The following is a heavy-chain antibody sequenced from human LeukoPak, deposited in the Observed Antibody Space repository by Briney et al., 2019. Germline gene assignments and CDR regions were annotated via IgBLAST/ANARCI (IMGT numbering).Heavy chain of an antibody. CDR3: ARSRNYDFWSGPNDY. CDR2: ISAYNGNT. CDR1: GYTFTSYG. D-gene: IGHD3-3*01. J-gene: IGHJ4*02. Sequence: ASVKVSCKASGYTFTSYGISWVRQAPGQGLERMGWISAYNGNTNYAQKLQGRVTMTTDTSTSTAYMELRSLRSDDTAVYYCARSRNYDFWSGPNDYWGQGTLVTVSS. V-gene: IGHV1-18*01.